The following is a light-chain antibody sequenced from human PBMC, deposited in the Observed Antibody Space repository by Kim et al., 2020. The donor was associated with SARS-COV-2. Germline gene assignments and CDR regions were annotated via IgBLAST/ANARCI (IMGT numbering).Light chain of an antibody. J-gene: IGKJ1*01. Sequence: EIVMTQSPATLSVSPGEGVTLSCRASQTISSNLGWYQQKPGQAPRLLIYGASTRATGVPARFSGSGSGTEFTLTISSLQSEDFAVYCCKEYNDWPWTFGQGTKVEIK. CDR2: GAS. V-gene: IGKV3-15*01. CDR1: QTISSN. CDR3: KEYNDWPWT.